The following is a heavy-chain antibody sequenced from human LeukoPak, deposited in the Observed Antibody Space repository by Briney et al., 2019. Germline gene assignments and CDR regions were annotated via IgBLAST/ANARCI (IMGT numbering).Heavy chain of an antibody. V-gene: IGHV3-30-3*01. Sequence: GGSPRLSCAASGFTFSSYAMHWVRQAPGKGLEWVAVISYDGSNKYYADSVKGRFTISRDNSKNTPYLQMNSLRAEDTAVYYCARGRGYYRGSYFDYWGQGTLVTVSS. CDR2: ISYDGSNK. CDR1: GFTFSSYA. J-gene: IGHJ4*02. D-gene: IGHD3-3*01. CDR3: ARGRGYYRGSYFDY.